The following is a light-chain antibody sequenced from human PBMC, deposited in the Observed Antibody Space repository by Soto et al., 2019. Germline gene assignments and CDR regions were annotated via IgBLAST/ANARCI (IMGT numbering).Light chain of an antibody. V-gene: IGKV1-5*03. CDR2: KAA. Sequence: DIQMTQSPSFLSASVVDRVTITCLASQGINSHLAWYQQGPGKAPKLLIYKAASLESGVPSRFSGSGSGTEFTLTISSLQPDDFATYYCQQYNYYSRTFGQGTKVDIK. CDR3: QQYNYYSRT. J-gene: IGKJ1*01. CDR1: QGINSH.